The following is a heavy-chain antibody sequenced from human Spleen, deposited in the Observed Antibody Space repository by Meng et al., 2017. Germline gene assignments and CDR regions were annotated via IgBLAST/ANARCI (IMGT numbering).Heavy chain of an antibody. CDR1: GYTFTSYD. V-gene: IGHV1-2*06. CDR3: AREGIPGVTFDI. J-gene: IGHJ3*02. CDR2: INPKSGDT. Sequence: ASVKVSCKASGYTFTSYDINWVRQATGQGLEWMGRINPKSGDTHYAQRFQGRVTMTGDTSISTAYMELSGLRSDDTAVYYCAREGIPGVTFDIWGQATMVTVSS. D-gene: IGHD3-10*01.